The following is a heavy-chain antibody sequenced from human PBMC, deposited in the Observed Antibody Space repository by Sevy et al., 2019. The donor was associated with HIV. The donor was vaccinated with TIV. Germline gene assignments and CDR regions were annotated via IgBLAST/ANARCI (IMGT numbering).Heavy chain of an antibody. CDR1: GFTVSRNY. Sequence: GSLRLSCAASGFTVSRNYMSWVRQAPGKGLEWVSVIYTGGSTYYADSVKGRFTISRDNSKNTLYLQMNSLRAEDTAVYYCARIDPTGYDSSGYYSGAFDIWGQGTMVTVSS. V-gene: IGHV3-53*01. CDR2: IYTGGST. CDR3: ARIDPTGYDSSGYYSGAFDI. D-gene: IGHD3-22*01. J-gene: IGHJ3*02.